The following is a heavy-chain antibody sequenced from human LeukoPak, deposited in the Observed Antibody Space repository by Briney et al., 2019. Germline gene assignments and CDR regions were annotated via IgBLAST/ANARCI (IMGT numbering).Heavy chain of an antibody. CDR3: ARGKTYQIFGVALDAFDI. V-gene: IGHV1-18*01. D-gene: IGHD3-3*01. Sequence: ASVKVSCKASGYTFTSYGISWVRQAPGQGLEWMGWISAYNGNTNYTQKLQGRVTMTTDTSTSTAYMELRSLRSDDTAVYYCARGKTYQIFGVALDAFDIWGQGTMVTVSS. CDR1: GYTFTSYG. CDR2: ISAYNGNT. J-gene: IGHJ3*02.